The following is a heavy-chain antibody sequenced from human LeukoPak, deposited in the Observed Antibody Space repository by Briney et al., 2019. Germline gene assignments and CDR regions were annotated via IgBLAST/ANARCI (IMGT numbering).Heavy chain of an antibody. CDR1: GGSISISYYY. CDR3: AREADGTGREWIQLWPHFDY. D-gene: IGHD5-18*01. J-gene: IGHJ4*02. CDR2: IYYGGST. Sequence: SETLSLTCTVSGGSISISYYYWGWIRQPPGKGLEWIGNIYYGGSTYYNPSLKSRVTMSVDTSKNQFSLKLSSVTAADTAVYYCAREADGTGREWIQLWPHFDYWGQGTLVTVSS. V-gene: IGHV4-39*07.